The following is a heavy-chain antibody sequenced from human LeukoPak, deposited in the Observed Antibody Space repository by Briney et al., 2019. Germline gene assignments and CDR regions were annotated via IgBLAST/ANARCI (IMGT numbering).Heavy chain of an antibody. D-gene: IGHD2-15*01. V-gene: IGHV3-48*03. CDR2: ISSSGNNI. J-gene: IGHJ3*02. CDR1: GFTFSTYE. CDR3: ARGAPLVVVTTAAFDI. Sequence: QSGGSLRLSCAASGFTFSTYEMSWVRQAPGKGLEWVSYISSSGNNIYYADSVKGRFTISRDNAKNSLYLQMNSLRDEDAAVYYCARGAPLVVVTTAAFDIWGQGTMVTVSS.